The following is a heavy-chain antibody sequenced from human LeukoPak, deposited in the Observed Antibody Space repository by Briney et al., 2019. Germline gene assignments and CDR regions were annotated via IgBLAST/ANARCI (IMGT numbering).Heavy chain of an antibody. J-gene: IGHJ4*02. Sequence: ASVKVSCKASGHTFVSYGISWVRQAPGQGLEWMGWINPNSGGTNYAQKFQGRVTMTRDTSISTAYMELSRLRSDDTAVYYCARARLRYFDWLLPGYWGQGTLVTVSS. CDR2: INPNSGGT. CDR3: ARARLRYFDWLLPGY. CDR1: GHTFVSYG. V-gene: IGHV1-2*02. D-gene: IGHD3-9*01.